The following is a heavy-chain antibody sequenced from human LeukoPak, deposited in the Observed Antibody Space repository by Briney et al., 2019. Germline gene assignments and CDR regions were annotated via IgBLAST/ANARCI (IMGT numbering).Heavy chain of an antibody. CDR3: ARGGYYDSSGYYGYYYYYMDV. CDR1: GYTFTGYY. CDR2: IIPIFGTA. V-gene: IGHV1-69*13. Sequence: SVKVSCKASGYTFTGYYMHWVRQAPGQGLEWMGGIIPIFGTANYAQKFQGRVTITADESTSTAYMELSSLRSEDTAVYYCARGGYYDSSGYYGYYYYYMDVWGKGTTVTISS. D-gene: IGHD3-22*01. J-gene: IGHJ6*03.